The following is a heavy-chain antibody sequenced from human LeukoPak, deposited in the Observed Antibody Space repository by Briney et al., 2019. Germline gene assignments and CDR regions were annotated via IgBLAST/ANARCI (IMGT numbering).Heavy chain of an antibody. V-gene: IGHV3-30-3*01. CDR1: GFTLGTYI. CDR3: ARERQDTIVHSGAFDN. CDR2: VASDGSQT. J-gene: IGHJ3*02. D-gene: IGHD3-10*01. Sequence: GGSLRLSCGASGFTLGTYIMHWVRQAPGKGLQWVAAVASDGSQTFYIESVRGRFTISRDNSKNTLYLQMNTLRAGDTAVYFCARERQDTIVHSGAFDNWGQGTMVTVSS.